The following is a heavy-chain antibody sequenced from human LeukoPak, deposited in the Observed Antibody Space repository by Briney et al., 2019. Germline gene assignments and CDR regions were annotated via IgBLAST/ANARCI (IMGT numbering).Heavy chain of an antibody. CDR2: ISGSGGTT. D-gene: IGHD3-10*01. CDR3: TRYGSGTYLREFDY. V-gene: IGHV3-23*01. J-gene: IGHJ4*02. Sequence: GGSLRLSCAASGFTFSSYAMSWVRQAPGKGLEWVSTISGSGGTTYSADSVEGRFTISRDNSKNTLYLQMNSLRAEDTAVYYCTRYGSGTYLREFDYWGQGTLVTVSS. CDR1: GFTFSSYA.